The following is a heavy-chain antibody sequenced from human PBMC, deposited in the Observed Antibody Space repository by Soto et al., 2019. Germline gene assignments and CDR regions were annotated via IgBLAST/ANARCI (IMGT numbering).Heavy chain of an antibody. CDR2: SHQSGNT. V-gene: IGHV4-4*02. CDR3: ATRDTGRVY. Sequence: QVQLQESGPGLVKPSGTLSLTCAVSGVSIGSHDWWTWVRQPPGKGLEWIGESHQSGNTNYNSSLESRVTIALDKYKNRFSLQLSSVTVADTAVYYCATRDTGRVYWGQGTLVTVSS. D-gene: IGHD5-18*01. J-gene: IGHJ4*02. CDR1: GVSIGSHDW.